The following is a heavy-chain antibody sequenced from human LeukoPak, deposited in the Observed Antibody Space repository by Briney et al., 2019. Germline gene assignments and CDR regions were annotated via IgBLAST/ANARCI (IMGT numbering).Heavy chain of an antibody. CDR1: GFTVSKNY. Sequence: GGSLRLSCAASGFTVSKNYMSWVRQAPGKGLEWVSVICSGGSTYYADSVKGRFTISRDSSKNTLYLQMNSLRAEDMAVYYCARDSLGMSTLDSWGQGTLVTVSS. CDR3: ARDSLGMSTLDS. J-gene: IGHJ4*02. D-gene: IGHD5/OR15-5a*01. V-gene: IGHV3-53*01. CDR2: ICSGGST.